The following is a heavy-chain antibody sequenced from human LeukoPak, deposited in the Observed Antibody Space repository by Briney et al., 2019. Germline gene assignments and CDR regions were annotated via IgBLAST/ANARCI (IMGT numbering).Heavy chain of an antibody. CDR1: GYTFTSYY. CDR2: INPSGGST. CDR3: ASSLPPDYYDSSFDY. D-gene: IGHD3-22*01. J-gene: IGHJ4*02. V-gene: IGHV1-46*01. Sequence: ASVKVSCKASGYTFTSYYMHWVRQAPGQGLEWMGIINPSGGSTSYAQKFQGRVTMTRDTSTSTVYMELSSLRSEDTAVYYCASSLPPDYYDSSFDYWGQGTLVTVSS.